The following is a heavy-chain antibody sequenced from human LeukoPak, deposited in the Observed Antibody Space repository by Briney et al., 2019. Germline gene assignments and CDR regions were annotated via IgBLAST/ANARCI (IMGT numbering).Heavy chain of an antibody. J-gene: IGHJ5*02. CDR3: ARAAYGDHGWDWFDP. D-gene: IGHD4-17*01. Sequence: SETLSLTCTVSPYSISSGYYWGWIRQPPGKGLEWIGSIYHSGSTYYNPSLKSRVTISVDTSKNQFSLKLSSVTAADTAVYYCARAAYGDHGWDWFDPWGQGTLVTVSS. CDR2: IYHSGST. CDR1: PYSISSGYY. V-gene: IGHV4-38-2*02.